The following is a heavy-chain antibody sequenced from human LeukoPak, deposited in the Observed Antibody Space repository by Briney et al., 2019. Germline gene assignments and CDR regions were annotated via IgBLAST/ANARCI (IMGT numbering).Heavy chain of an antibody. CDR2: ISAYNGNT. J-gene: IGHJ6*03. CDR3: ARDLSLNDILTPYYYYYFMDV. V-gene: IGHV1-18*01. CDR1: GYTFTSYG. Sequence: ASVNVSCKASGYTFTSYGISWVRQAPGQGLEWMGWISAYNGNTNYAQKLQGRGTMTTDTSTSTACMELRSLRSDDTDVYYCARDLSLNDILTPYYYYYFMDVWGKGTTVTISS. D-gene: IGHD3-9*01.